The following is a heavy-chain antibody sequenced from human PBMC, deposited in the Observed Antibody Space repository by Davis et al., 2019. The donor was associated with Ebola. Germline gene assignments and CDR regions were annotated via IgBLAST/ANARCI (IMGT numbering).Heavy chain of an antibody. CDR2: IIPIFGIV. CDR1: GNTPSNTA. J-gene: IGHJ6*04. V-gene: IGHV1-69*10. Sequence: AASVKVSCKASGNTPSNTAISWVRQAPGQGLEWMGGIIPIFGIVNYAPKFQGRVTITTDKDTKTDYMELSSLRAEDTAVYFCARDQIVVVVAATSPYYYNGMDVWGKGTTVTVSS. CDR3: ARDQIVVVVAATSPYYYNGMDV. D-gene: IGHD2-15*01.